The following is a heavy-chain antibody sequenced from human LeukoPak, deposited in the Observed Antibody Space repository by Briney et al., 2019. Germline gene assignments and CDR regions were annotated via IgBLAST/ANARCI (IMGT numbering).Heavy chain of an antibody. J-gene: IGHJ4*02. V-gene: IGHV3-23*01. Sequence: GGSLRLSCAVSGFTFRSYDMSWVRQAPGKGLEWVSGISGSGESTYYANSVKGRFTISRDTSKNALYLHMNSLRAEDTAVYYCVRDFRFLEDYWGQGTLVTVSS. CDR3: VRDFRFLEDY. CDR1: GFTFRSYD. CDR2: ISGSGEST. D-gene: IGHD3-3*01.